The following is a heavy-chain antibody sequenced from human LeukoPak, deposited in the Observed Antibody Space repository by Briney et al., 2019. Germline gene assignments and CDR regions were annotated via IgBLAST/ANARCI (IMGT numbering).Heavy chain of an antibody. V-gene: IGHV4-59*08. CDR2: IYYSGST. CDR1: GGSISSYY. CDR3: ARRHWGPIDY. D-gene: IGHD7-27*01. J-gene: IGHJ4*02. Sequence: PSETLSLTCTVSGGSISSYYWSWIRQPPGKGLEWMGYIYYSGSTNYNPSLKSRVTISVDTSKNQFSLKLSSVTAADTAVYYCARRHWGPIDYWGQGTLVTVSS.